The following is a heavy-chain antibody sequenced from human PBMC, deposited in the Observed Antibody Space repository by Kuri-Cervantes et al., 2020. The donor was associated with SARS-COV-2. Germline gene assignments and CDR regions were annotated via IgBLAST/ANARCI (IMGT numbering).Heavy chain of an antibody. CDR1: GGSFSGYY. CDR2: INHSGST. V-gene: IGHV4-34*01. Sequence: SQTLSLTCAVYGGSFSGYYWSWIRQPPGKGLEWIGEINHSGSTNYNPSLKSRVTISVDTSKNQFSLKLSSVTAADTAVYYCARGQYCSSTSCYATYYYYYYGMDVWGQGTTVTVSS. J-gene: IGHJ6*02. D-gene: IGHD2-2*01. CDR3: ARGQYCSSTSCYATYYYYYYGMDV.